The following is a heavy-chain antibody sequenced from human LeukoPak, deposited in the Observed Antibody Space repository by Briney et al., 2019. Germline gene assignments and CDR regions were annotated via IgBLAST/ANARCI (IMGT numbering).Heavy chain of an antibody. V-gene: IGHV3-23*01. D-gene: IGHD6-13*01. J-gene: IGHJ4*02. CDR2: ISGSGGST. CDR1: GFTFSSYA. CDR3: AKDSGGYSSSSFGS. Sequence: GESLRLSCAASGFTFSSYAMSWVRQAPGKGLEWVAAISGSGGSTYYADSVKGRFTISRDNSKNTLYLQMNSLRAEDTALYYCAKDSGGYSSSSFGSWGQGTLVTVSS.